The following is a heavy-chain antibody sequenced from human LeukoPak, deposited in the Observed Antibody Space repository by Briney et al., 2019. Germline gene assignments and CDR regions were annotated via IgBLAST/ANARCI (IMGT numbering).Heavy chain of an antibody. Sequence: GGSLRLSCAASGFTFSSYWMSWVRQAPGKGLEWVANIKQDGSEKCYVDSVKGRFTISRDNAKNSLYLQMNSLRAEDTAVYYCARDRWELLSNSYHYCGLDVWGQGTTVTVSS. CDR3: ARDRWELLSNSYHYCGLDV. CDR2: IKQDGSEK. J-gene: IGHJ6*02. D-gene: IGHD2-15*01. V-gene: IGHV3-7*01. CDR1: GFTFSSYW.